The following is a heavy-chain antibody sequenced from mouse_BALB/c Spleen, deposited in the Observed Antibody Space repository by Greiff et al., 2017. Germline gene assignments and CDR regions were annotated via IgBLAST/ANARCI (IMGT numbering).Heavy chain of an antibody. Sequence: VQLQQSGAELARPGASVKLSCKVSGYTFTDYYINWVKQRTGQGLEWIGEIYPGSGNTYYNEKFKGKATLTADKSSSTAYMQLSSLTSEDSAVYFCARSLIYYGNCVGDYWGQGTTLTVSA. J-gene: IGHJ2*01. D-gene: IGHD2-1*01. V-gene: IGHV1-77*01. CDR3: ARSLIYYGNCVGDY. CDR2: IYPGSGNT. CDR1: GYTFTDYY.